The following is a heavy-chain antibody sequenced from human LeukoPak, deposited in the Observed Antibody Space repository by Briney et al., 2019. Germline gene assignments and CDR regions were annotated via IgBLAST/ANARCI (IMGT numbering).Heavy chain of an antibody. J-gene: IGHJ6*02. D-gene: IGHD1-26*01. V-gene: IGHV3-43*02. CDR3: ATWAFYHDLDV. CDR2: ISADGKA. CDR1: GMNFGRYA. Sequence: GGSLRLSCAASGMNFGRYAMHWVRQRPGKGLEWVGVISADGKADHADAVKGRFTVSRDNSKDSLSLQMSSLRDEDTALYYCATWAFYHDLDVWGQGTTVIVSS.